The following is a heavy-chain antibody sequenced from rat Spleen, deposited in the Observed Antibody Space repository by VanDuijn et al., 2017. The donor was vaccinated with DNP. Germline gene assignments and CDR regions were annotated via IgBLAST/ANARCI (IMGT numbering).Heavy chain of an antibody. CDR3: ARVGDLHDGGDGDVLDA. Sequence: EVQLVESGGDLVQPGRSLKVSCVASGFTFSYYWMAWIRQVPGKGLEWIASITGGSGTTSYPDSVKGRFTISRDDAKNTLSLQMNSLRSEDTATYYCARVGDLHDGGDGDVLDAWGQGTSVTVSS. CDR2: ITGGSGTT. CDR1: GFTFSYYW. V-gene: IGHV5-31*01. D-gene: IGHD1-12*02. J-gene: IGHJ4*01.